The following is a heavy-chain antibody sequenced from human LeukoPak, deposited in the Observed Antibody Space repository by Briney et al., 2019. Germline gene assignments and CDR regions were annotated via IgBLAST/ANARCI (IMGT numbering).Heavy chain of an antibody. CDR2: ISSSMSIT. CDR1: GFSLSGYS. Sequence: GGSLRLSCAASGFSLSGYSMNWVRQTPGKGLEWISYISSSMSITYYADSVKGRFTISRDNAKNSLYLQMNGLTDEDTAVYYCARGSLNYYASGSYYMVFWGQGTLVTVSS. CDR3: ARGSLNYYASGSYYMVF. V-gene: IGHV3-48*02. D-gene: IGHD3-10*01. J-gene: IGHJ4*02.